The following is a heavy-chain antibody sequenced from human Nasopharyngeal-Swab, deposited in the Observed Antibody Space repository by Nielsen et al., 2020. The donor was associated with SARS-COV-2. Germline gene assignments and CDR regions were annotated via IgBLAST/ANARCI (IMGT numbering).Heavy chain of an antibody. D-gene: IGHD2-15*01. CDR2: INPNSGGT. J-gene: IGHJ4*02. CDR3: ASPTQYCGGGSCLDY. CDR1: GYTFTGYY. Sequence: SVKVSCKASGYTFTGYYMHWVRQAPGQGLEWMGRINPNSGGTNYAQKFQGRVTMTRDTSISTAYMELSRLRSDDTAVYYCASPTQYCGGGSCLDYWGQGTLVTVSS. V-gene: IGHV1-2*06.